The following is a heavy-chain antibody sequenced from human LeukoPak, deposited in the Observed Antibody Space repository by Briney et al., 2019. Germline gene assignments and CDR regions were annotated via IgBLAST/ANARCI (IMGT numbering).Heavy chain of an antibody. CDR2: IYYSGST. D-gene: IGHD3-22*01. Sequence: PSETLSLTCTVSGGSVSSASYYWSWIRQPPGKGLEWIGYIYYSGSTNYNPSLKSRVTISVDTSKNQFSLKLSSVTAADTAVYYCARPDSSGYYAGPAFDIWGQGTMVTVSS. V-gene: IGHV4-61*01. J-gene: IGHJ3*02. CDR1: GGSVSSASYY. CDR3: ARPDSSGYYAGPAFDI.